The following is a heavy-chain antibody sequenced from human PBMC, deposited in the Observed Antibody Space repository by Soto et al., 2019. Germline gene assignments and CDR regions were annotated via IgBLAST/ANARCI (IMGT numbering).Heavy chain of an antibody. Sequence: LRLSCVASGFSITSFAMSWVRQAPGKGLEWASAISASGGSTYADSVKGRFTISRDNSKNTLYLQMNSLRVEDTAVYYCAKVLSSGSYSGALEYWGQGALVTVS. D-gene: IGHD1-26*01. CDR2: ISASGGST. CDR1: GFSITSFA. J-gene: IGHJ4*02. V-gene: IGHV3-23*01. CDR3: AKVLSSGSYSGALEY.